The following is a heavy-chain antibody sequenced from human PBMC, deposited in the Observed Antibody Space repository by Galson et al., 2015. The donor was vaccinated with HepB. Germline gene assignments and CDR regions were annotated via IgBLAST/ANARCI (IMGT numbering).Heavy chain of an antibody. Sequence: SLRLSCAASGFTFSSYWMHWVRQAPGKGLVWVSRINSDGSSTSYADSVKGRFTISRDNAKNTLYLQMNSLRAEDTAVYYCAKGYCGGDCYQYYFDYWGQGTLVTVSS. D-gene: IGHD2-21*02. CDR3: AKGYCGGDCYQYYFDY. CDR2: INSDGSST. CDR1: GFTFSSYW. J-gene: IGHJ4*02. V-gene: IGHV3-74*01.